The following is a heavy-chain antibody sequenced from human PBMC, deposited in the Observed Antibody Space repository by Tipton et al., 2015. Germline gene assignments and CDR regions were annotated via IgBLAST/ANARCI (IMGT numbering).Heavy chain of an antibody. V-gene: IGHV4-59*04. CDR3: ACQDYDSLTRDYQTVDY. D-gene: IGHD3-9*01. CDR1: GGSISSYY. Sequence: TLSLTCTVSGGSISSYYWGWIRQPPGKGLEWIGRISHSGNTYYNPSLKSRVTMSRDTSKNQFSLKLTSVTAADTAVYYCACQDYDSLTRDYQTVDYWGQGTLVTVSS. CDR2: ISHSGNT. J-gene: IGHJ4*02.